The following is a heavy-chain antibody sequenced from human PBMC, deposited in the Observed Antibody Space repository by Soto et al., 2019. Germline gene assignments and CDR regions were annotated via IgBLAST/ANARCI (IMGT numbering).Heavy chain of an antibody. V-gene: IGHV3-23*01. CDR3: AKDPNGDYVGAFDI. CDR1: GFSFSSYA. Sequence: ESGGDLVQPGGSLRLSCAASGFSFSSYAMSWVRQAPGAGPEWVSGISASGGRTYYADSVKGRFTISRDKSKSTLYLQMDSLRAEDTALYYCAKDPNGDYVGAFDIWGRGTLVTVSS. J-gene: IGHJ3*02. CDR2: ISASGGRT. D-gene: IGHD4-17*01.